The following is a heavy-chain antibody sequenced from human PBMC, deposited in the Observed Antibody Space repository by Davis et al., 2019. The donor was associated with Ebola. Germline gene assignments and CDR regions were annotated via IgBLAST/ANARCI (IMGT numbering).Heavy chain of an antibody. CDR3: ARDMGYCSSTSCYAYYYYYGMDV. Sequence: PGGSLRLSCSASGFDFGSYGMQWVRQAPGKGLEGVAIIWSGGRDQYYADSVKGRFTISRDNSRNTLYLQMNSLRAEDTAVYYCARDMGYCSSTSCYAYYYYYGMDVWGQGTTVTVSS. D-gene: IGHD2-2*01. CDR2: IWSGGRDQ. V-gene: IGHV3-33*01. J-gene: IGHJ6*02. CDR1: GFDFGSYG.